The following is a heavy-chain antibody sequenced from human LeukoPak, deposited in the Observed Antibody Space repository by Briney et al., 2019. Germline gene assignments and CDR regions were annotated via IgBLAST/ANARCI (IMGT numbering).Heavy chain of an antibody. CDR1: GYTFTGYH. CDR2: INPYSGET. V-gene: IGHV1-2*06. J-gene: IGHJ4*02. Sequence: ASVKVSCKASGYTFTGYHIHWVRQAPGQGLEWMGRINPYSGETNFAQKFQGRVTMTRDTSITTAYMDLSRLTPDDTAVYSCARDQGSLTRSWYTGYWGQGTQVTVSS. CDR3: ARDQGSLTRSWYTGY. D-gene: IGHD1-1*01.